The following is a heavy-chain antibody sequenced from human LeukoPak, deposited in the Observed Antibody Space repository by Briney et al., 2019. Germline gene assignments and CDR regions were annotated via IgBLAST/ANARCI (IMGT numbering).Heavy chain of an antibody. V-gene: IGHV3-74*01. J-gene: IGHJ4*02. CDR3: ASGTYGFGH. D-gene: IGHD3-10*01. CDR2: IISDGSTT. Sequence: GRSLSLSCAASVFTFCNHWMRCVRQAPGQGLVWVSRIISDGSTTNSAATVTRPFTISRDHAKHTLYLQINSLRAEDTAIYYCASGTYGFGHWGQGTLVTVSS. CDR1: VFTFCNHW.